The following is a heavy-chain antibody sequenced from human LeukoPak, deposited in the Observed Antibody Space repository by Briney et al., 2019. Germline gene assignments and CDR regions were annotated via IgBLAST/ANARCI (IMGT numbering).Heavy chain of an antibody. D-gene: IGHD3-16*01. J-gene: IGHJ4*02. CDR3: ARGGGATPWDY. CDR2: ISSSGNTL. V-gene: IGHV3-48*03. Sequence: GGSLRLSCAASGFTFSSYEMNWVRQAPGKGLEWVSYISSSGNTLYYADSVKGRFTISRDNAKNSLYLQMNSLRAEDTAVYYCARGGGATPWDYWGQGTLVTVSS. CDR1: GFTFSSYE.